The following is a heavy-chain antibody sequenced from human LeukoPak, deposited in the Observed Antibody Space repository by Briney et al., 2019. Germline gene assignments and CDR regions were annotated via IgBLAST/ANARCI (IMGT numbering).Heavy chain of an antibody. V-gene: IGHV4-38-2*02. J-gene: IGHJ4*02. CDR3: ARDPLRGLDF. CDR1: NYSISRGHY. CDR2: IYHSGST. Sequence: SETLSLTCTVSNYSISRGHYWGWIRQPPGKGLEWIGNIYHSGSTSYSPSLKGRVTISVDTSKNQFSLNLSSLTAADTAVYFCARDPLRGLDFWGQGTLVTVSS.